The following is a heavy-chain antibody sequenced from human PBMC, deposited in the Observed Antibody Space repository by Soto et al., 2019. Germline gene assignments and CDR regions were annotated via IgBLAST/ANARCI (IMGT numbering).Heavy chain of an antibody. D-gene: IGHD2-15*01. CDR1: GGSISSGGYS. V-gene: IGHV4-30-2*01. CDR2: IYHSGST. Sequence: TSETLSLTCAVSGGSISSGGYSWSWIRQPPGKGLGWIGYIYHSGSTYYNPSLKSRVTISVDRSKNQFSLKLSSVTAADTAVYYCARALAAIPLYYFDYWGQGTLVTVSS. CDR3: ARALAAIPLYYFDY. J-gene: IGHJ4*02.